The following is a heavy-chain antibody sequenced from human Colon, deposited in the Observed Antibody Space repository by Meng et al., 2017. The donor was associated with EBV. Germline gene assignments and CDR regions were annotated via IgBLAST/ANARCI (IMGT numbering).Heavy chain of an antibody. CDR1: GFTFSSYA. CDR2: ISGSGGST. Sequence: EGQLLGSGGGLVPPGGSLSLSCAAFGFTFSSYAMSWVRQAPGKGLEWVSSISGSGGSTYYSDSVKGRFTISRDNSKNTLYLQMNSLRAEDTAVYYCAPRKDYGAPWGQGTLVTVSS. D-gene: IGHD4-17*01. J-gene: IGHJ5*02. V-gene: IGHV3-23*01. CDR3: APRKDYGAP.